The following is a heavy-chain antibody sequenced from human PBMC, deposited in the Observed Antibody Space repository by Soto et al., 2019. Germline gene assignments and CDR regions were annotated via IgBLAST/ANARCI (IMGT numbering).Heavy chain of an antibody. D-gene: IGHD3-10*01. CDR3: ASRKSSPYFDY. V-gene: IGHV4-59*01. CDR2: VSYSDSS. Sequence: SETLSLTCTVSGGSINNFYWSWIRQPPGKGLEWIGYVSYSDSSNYNPSLKSRVTISVDTSKNQFSLKLTSVTAADTAVYYCASRKSSPYFDYWGQGTLVTVSS. CDR1: GGSINNFY. J-gene: IGHJ4*02.